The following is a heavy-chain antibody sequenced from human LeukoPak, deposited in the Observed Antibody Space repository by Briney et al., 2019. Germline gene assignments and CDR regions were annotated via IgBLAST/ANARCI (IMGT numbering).Heavy chain of an antibody. Sequence: GSLRLSCGASGFTFSSHWMHWVRQVPGKGLVWVSRINSDGSSTSYADSVKGRFTISRDNAKNTLYLQMNSLRAEDTAVYYCARVGYSGTRYVDYWGQGTLVTLSS. J-gene: IGHJ4*02. D-gene: IGHD6-13*01. CDR3: ARVGYSGTRYVDY. CDR1: GFTFSSHW. V-gene: IGHV3-74*01. CDR2: INSDGSST.